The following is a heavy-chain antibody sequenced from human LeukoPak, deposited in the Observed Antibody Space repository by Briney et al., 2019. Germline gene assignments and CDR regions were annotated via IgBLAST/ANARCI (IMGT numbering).Heavy chain of an antibody. CDR2: IYWDDDK. CDR3: AHRRDYGDPGDYFDY. J-gene: IGHJ4*02. CDR1: GFSLSTSGVG. V-gene: IGHV2-5*02. Sequence: GPTLLQPTPTLTLTCTFSGFSLSTSGVGVGWIRQPPAKALEWLTLIYWDDDKRYSPSLKSRLTITKDTSKNQVVLTMTNMDPVDTATYYCAHRRDYGDPGDYFDYWGQGTLVTVSS. D-gene: IGHD4-17*01.